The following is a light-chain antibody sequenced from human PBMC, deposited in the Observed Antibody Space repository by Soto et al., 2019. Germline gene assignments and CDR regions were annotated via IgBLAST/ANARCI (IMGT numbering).Light chain of an antibody. Sequence: QSALTQPASVSGSPGQSITISCAGTSSDVADYEYVSWYQQHPGKAPKVMIYEVSNWPSGVSIRFSGSKSGNTASLTISGLQAEDEADYYCSSYTRSNTLVFGGGTKVTVL. CDR2: EVS. J-gene: IGLJ2*01. CDR1: SSDVADYEY. V-gene: IGLV2-14*01. CDR3: SSYTRSNTLV.